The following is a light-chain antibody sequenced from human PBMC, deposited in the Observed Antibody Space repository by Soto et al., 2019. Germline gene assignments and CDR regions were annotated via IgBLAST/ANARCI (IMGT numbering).Light chain of an antibody. CDR2: DAS. V-gene: IGKV3-11*01. CDR3: QQRSNWPPIT. CDR1: QSVSSN. Sequence: EILMTQSPATLSVSPGERATLSFRASQSVSSNLSWYQQKPGQAPRLLIYDASNRATGIPARFSGSGSGTDFTLTISSLAPEDFAVYYCQQRSNWPPITFGQGTRLEIK. J-gene: IGKJ5*01.